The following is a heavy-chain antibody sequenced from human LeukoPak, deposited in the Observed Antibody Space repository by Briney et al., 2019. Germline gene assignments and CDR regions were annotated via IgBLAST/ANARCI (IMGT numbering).Heavy chain of an antibody. CDR1: GGSIGSSSYY. J-gene: IGHJ4*02. V-gene: IGHV4-39*01. CDR2: IYYSGST. Sequence: PSETLSLTCTVSGGSIGSSSYYWGWIRQPPGKGLEWIGSIYYSGSTYYNPSLKSRVTISVDTSKNQFSLKLSSVTAADTAVYYCASYGSGSYYPPNFLDYWGQGTLVTVSS. D-gene: IGHD3-10*01. CDR3: ASYGSGSYYPPNFLDY.